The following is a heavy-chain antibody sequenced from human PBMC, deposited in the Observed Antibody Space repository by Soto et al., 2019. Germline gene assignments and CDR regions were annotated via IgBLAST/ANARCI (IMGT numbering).Heavy chain of an antibody. CDR3: ARGSKDSSPGSRIFDF. Sequence: PGGSLRLSCVASGSTFGSRAMSWVRQAPGKGLEWVSTITDTGGDTKYSDSGRGRVTIARDNSKNTLYLQMSSLSAEASAVYYCARGSKDSSPGSRIFDFWGRGTLVTVSS. D-gene: IGHD3-10*01. J-gene: IGHJ4*02. CDR2: ITDTGGDT. V-gene: IGHV3-23*01. CDR1: GSTFGSRA.